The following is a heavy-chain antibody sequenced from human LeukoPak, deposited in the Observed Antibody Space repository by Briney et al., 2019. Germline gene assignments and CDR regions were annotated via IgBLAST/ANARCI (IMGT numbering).Heavy chain of an antibody. CDR1: GDSISSGYY. Sequence: SETLSLTCTVSGDSISSGYYWGWIRQPPGKGLEWTGSIDHSGSTYYNPSLKSRITISVDTSKHHFSPKLSPVTAADTAVYYCARDSALAQAVMFDYWGQGTLASVFS. CDR3: ARDSALAQAVMFDY. J-gene: IGHJ4*02. D-gene: IGHD6-19*01. V-gene: IGHV4-38-2*02. CDR2: IDHSGST.